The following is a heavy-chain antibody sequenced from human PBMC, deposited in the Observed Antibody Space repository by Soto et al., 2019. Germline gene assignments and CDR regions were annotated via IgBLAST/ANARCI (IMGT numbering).Heavy chain of an antibody. CDR1: GYTFTSYD. J-gene: IGHJ6*02. Sequence: ASVKVSCKASGYTFTSYDINWVRPATGQGLEWMGWMNPNSGNTGYAQKFQARVTMTRNTSISTAYMELSSLRSEDTAVYYCARVANQLLNAYYYYYGMDVWGQGTTVTVSS. D-gene: IGHD2-2*01. CDR3: ARVANQLLNAYYYYYGMDV. V-gene: IGHV1-8*01. CDR2: MNPNSGNT.